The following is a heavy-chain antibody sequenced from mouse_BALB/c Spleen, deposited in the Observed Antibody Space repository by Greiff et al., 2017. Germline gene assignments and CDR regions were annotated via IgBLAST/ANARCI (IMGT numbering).Heavy chain of an antibody. CDR1: GYTFTSYW. V-gene: IGHV1S22*01. D-gene: IGHD2-14*01. CDR2: FYPGSGST. Sequence: LQQPGSELVRPGASVKLSCKASGYTFTSYWMHWVKQRHGQGLEWIGNFYPGSGSTNYDEKFKSKGTLTVDTSSSTAYMHLSSLTSEDSAVYYCTRWDRSFDYWGQGTTLTVSS. CDR3: TRWDRSFDY. J-gene: IGHJ2*01.